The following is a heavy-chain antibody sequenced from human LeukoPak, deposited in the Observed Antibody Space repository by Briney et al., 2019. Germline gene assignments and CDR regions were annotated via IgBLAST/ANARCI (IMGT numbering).Heavy chain of an antibody. J-gene: IGHJ4*02. CDR1: GFSFSSYG. V-gene: IGHV3-30*18. Sequence: PGGSLRLSCAASGFSFSSYGMHWVRQAPGKGLEWVAFVSYDGSNKYYADSVKGRFTISRDDSKNTLYLQMSSLRPEDTAVYYCVKDDSYYYGSGSSNDWGQGTLVTVSS. CDR3: VKDDSYYYGSGSSND. CDR2: VSYDGSNK. D-gene: IGHD3-10*01.